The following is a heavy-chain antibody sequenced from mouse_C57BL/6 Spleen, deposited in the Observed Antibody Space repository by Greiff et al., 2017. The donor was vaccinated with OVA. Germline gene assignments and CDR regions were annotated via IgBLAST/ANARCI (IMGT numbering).Heavy chain of an antibody. Sequence: ESGPGLVKPSQSLSLTCSVTGYSITSGYYWNWIRQFPGNKLEWMGYISYDGSNNYNPSLKNRISITRDTSKNQFFLKLNSVTTEDTATYYCARGGSSPSDVWGTGTTVTVSS. J-gene: IGHJ1*03. D-gene: IGHD1-1*01. CDR3: ARGGSSPSDV. CDR2: ISYDGSN. V-gene: IGHV3-6*01. CDR1: GYSITSGYY.